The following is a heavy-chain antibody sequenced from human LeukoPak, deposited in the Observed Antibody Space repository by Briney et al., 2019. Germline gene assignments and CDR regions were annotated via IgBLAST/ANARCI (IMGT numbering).Heavy chain of an antibody. D-gene: IGHD1-26*01. CDR2: ISHSGNT. V-gene: IGHV4-59*01. Sequence: PSETLSLTCSVSGGSISSYYWSWIRQPPGKGLEWIGYISHSGNTNYNSSLKSRVTISADTSKNQFSLKLISVTAADTAVYYCAKDRSGSYWNFDYGGQGTLVTVSS. CDR3: AKDRSGSYWNFDY. J-gene: IGHJ4*02. CDR1: GGSISSYY.